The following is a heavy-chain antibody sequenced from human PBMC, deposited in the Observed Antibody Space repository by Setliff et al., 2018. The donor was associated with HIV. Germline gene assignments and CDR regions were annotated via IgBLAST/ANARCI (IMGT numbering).Heavy chain of an antibody. Sequence: SETLSLTCNVSGGSISSSSYYWGWTRQPPGKGLEWIGTIFYSGSTYYNPSLKSRVTISIDTSKNEFSLKLSSVTAADTAVYYCARDGRHDRNSWFITHQYFKHWGQGTLVTVSS. CDR2: IFYSGST. J-gene: IGHJ1*01. CDR3: ARDGRHDRNSWFITHQYFKH. V-gene: IGHV4-39*07. D-gene: IGHD6-13*01. CDR1: GGSISSSSYY.